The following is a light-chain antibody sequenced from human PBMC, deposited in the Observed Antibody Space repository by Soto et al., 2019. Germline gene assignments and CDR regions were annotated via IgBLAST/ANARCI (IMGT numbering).Light chain of an antibody. CDR3: QQYNNWPRT. J-gene: IGKJ1*01. Sequence: IHMTHSPSTLSASVLDIFTITCRTIQSISSGLAWYQQKPGKAPKLLIYKASSLESGVPSRFSGSGSGTEFTLPISSLQSEDFAVYYCQQYNNWPRTFGKGPKWIS. CDR1: QSISSG. CDR2: KAS. V-gene: IGKV1-5*03.